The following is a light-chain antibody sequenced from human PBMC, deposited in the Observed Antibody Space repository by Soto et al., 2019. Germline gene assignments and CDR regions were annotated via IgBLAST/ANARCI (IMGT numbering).Light chain of an antibody. CDR3: QQYNSYSWT. V-gene: IGKV1-5*01. Sequence: DIQMTQSPSTLSASVGDIVTITCRASQIISYWLAWYQQKPGKAPKLLIYDGSTLESGVPSRFSGSGFGTEFTLTISSLQPDDFATYYCQQYNSYSWTFGQGTKVDIK. CDR1: QIISYW. CDR2: DGS. J-gene: IGKJ1*01.